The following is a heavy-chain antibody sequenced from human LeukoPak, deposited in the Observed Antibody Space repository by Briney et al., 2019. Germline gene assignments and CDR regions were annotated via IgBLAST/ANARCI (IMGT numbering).Heavy chain of an antibody. D-gene: IGHD3-22*01. CDR3: ARDYRLVAYYDSSGYLGY. J-gene: IGHJ4*02. CDR1: GFTFSNYW. Sequence: PGGSLRLSCAASGFTFSNYWMHWVRHAPGKGLVWVSRINSDGSNTSYADSVKGRFTISRDNAKNTLYLQMNSLRAEDTAVYYCARDYRLVAYYDSSGYLGYWGQGTLVTVSS. V-gene: IGHV3-74*01. CDR2: INSDGSNT.